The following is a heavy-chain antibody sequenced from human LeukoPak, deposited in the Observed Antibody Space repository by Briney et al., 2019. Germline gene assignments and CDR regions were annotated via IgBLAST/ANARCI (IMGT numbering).Heavy chain of an antibody. CDR2: IRSKANSYAT. Sequence: PGGSLRLSCAASGFTFSGSAMHWIRQASGKGLEWVGRIRSKANSYATAYAASVKGRFTISRDDSKNTAYLQMNSLKTEDTAVYYGTRQVGSTRTDYWGQGTLVTVAS. V-gene: IGHV3-73*01. J-gene: IGHJ4*02. CDR1: GFTFSGSA. CDR3: TRQVGSTRTDY. D-gene: IGHD1-26*01.